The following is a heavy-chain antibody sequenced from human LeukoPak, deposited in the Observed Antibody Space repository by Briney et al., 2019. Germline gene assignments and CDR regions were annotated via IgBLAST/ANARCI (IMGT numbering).Heavy chain of an antibody. Sequence: GESLQISCKGSGYSFTSYWIGWVRRMPGKGLEWRGIIYPGDSDTRYSPSFQGQVTISADKSISTAYLQWSSLKASDTAMYYCARYFSSGYPEDAFDIWGQGTMVTVSS. CDR1: GYSFTSYW. J-gene: IGHJ3*02. D-gene: IGHD3-22*01. CDR3: ARYFSSGYPEDAFDI. V-gene: IGHV5-51*01. CDR2: IYPGDSDT.